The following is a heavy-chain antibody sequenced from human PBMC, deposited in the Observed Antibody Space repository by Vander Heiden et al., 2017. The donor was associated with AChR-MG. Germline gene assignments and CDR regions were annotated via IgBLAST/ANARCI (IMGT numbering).Heavy chain of an antibody. J-gene: IGHJ4*02. D-gene: IGHD3-9*01. CDR1: GGSISSSNDY. V-gene: IGHV4-39*02. Sequence: QLQLQESGPGLVMPSETLSLTCSVSGGSISSSNDYWGWIRQPPGKGLEWIGTIYYRGSAYESPSLKSRATMSVDTIKNHFSLELTSVTAADTAVYYCASLRFGLVNRDDYWGQGTLVTVSS. CDR2: IYYRGSA. CDR3: ASLRFGLVNRDDY.